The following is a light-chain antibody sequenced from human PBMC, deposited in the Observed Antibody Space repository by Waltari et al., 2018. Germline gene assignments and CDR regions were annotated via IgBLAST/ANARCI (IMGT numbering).Light chain of an antibody. V-gene: IGLV1-47*02. J-gene: IGLJ3*02. CDR3: AAWDDSLGGWV. CDR1: DSNIGSNS. Sequence: QSVLTQPPSVSGTPGQRVTISCSESDSNIGSNSVSWYHQLPGTAPNLLIYSKDQRPSGVPDRISGSRSGTSASLAISGLRSDDEAFYYCAAWDDSLGGWVFGGGTKLTVL. CDR2: SKD.